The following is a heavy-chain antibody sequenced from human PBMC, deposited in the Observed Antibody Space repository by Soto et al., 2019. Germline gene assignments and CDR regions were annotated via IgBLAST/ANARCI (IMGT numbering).Heavy chain of an antibody. D-gene: IGHD6-19*01. CDR2: ISGSGGST. V-gene: IGHV3-23*01. CDR1: GFTFSSYA. J-gene: IGHJ4*02. Sequence: PGGSLRLSCAASGFTFSSYAMSWVRQAPGKGLEWVSAISGSGGSTYYADSVKGRFTISRDNSKNTLYLQMNSLRAEDTAVYYCAKDLWPGNGWYPHTFDYWGQGTLVTVSS. CDR3: AKDLWPGNGWYPHTFDY.